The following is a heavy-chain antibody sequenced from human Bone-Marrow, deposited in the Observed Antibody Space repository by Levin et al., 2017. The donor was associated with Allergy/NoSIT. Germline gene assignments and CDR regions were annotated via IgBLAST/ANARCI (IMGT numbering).Heavy chain of an antibody. CDR1: GFIFSTYG. D-gene: IGHD3-22*01. Sequence: LSLPCAAAGFIFSTYGMHWVRQAPGKGLEWVAVISYDGSNKYYADSVKGRFTISRDNSKNTLFLQVNSLRAEDTAVYYCARDSSDLLDDAFDFWGQGTMVTVSS. J-gene: IGHJ3*01. V-gene: IGHV3-30*03. CDR3: ARDSSDLLDDAFDF. CDR2: ISYDGSNK.